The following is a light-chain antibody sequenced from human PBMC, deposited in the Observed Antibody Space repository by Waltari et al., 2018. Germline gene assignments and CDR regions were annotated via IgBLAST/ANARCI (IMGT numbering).Light chain of an antibody. CDR2: DGS. V-gene: IGKV3D-20*01. Sequence: IVLTQSPAILSLSPGETATLSCEASQSVWNTYLAWYQHKPGQAPRLLIYDGSARATGTPDRFSGSGVATQFTLTISRLEPEDFALYYCQQYHSSLYTFGQGTRLEMK. CDR3: QQYHSSLYT. CDR1: QSVWNTY. J-gene: IGKJ2*01.